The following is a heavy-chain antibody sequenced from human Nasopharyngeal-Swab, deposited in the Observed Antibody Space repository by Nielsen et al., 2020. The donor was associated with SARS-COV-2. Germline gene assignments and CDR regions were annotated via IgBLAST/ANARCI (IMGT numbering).Heavy chain of an antibody. V-gene: IGHV3-9*01. Sequence: LKISCAASGFTFDDYAMHWVRQAPGKGPEWVSGILRESGTIGYADSVRGRFTISRDNAKDSLYLEMNSLRPEDTALYYCVKDMGTVTAGLGYWGQGTLVTVSS. D-gene: IGHD2-21*02. CDR2: ILRESGTI. CDR3: VKDMGTVTAGLGY. CDR1: GFTFDDYA. J-gene: IGHJ4*02.